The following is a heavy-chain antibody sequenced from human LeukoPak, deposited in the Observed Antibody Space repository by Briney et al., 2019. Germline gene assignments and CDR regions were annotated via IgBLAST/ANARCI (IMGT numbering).Heavy chain of an antibody. CDR3: SRGEFSSRWGDY. CDR2: INTDGSST. CDR1: GFTFSSFW. V-gene: IGHV3-74*01. D-gene: IGHD6-13*01. J-gene: IGHJ4*02. Sequence: GGSLRLSCAASGFTFSSFWMHWVRQAPGKGLVWVSRINTDGSSTSYADSVKGRFTISRDNAKNTLYLQMNSLRAEDTAVYYCSRGEFSSRWGDYGGQGTLDTVSS.